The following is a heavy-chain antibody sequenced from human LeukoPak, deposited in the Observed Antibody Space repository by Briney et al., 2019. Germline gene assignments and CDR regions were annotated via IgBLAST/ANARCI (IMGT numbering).Heavy chain of an antibody. D-gene: IGHD4-17*01. J-gene: IGHJ6*02. CDR3: ARVAVTTDGMDV. V-gene: IGHV4-4*02. CDR1: GASIRSSNW. CDR2: IYHSGST. Sequence: TSETLSLTWAVSGASIRSSNWWSWVRQPPGKGLEWIGEIYHSGSTNYNPSLKGRVTISVDKSKNQLSLELSSVTAADTAVYYCARVAVTTDGMDVWGQGTTVTVSS.